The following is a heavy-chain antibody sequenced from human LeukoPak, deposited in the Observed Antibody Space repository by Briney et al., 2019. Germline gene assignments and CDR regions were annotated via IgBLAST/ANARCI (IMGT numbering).Heavy chain of an antibody. CDR1: GYTLTELS. CDR2: INPNSGNT. D-gene: IGHD3-3*01. V-gene: IGHV1-18*01. CDR3: ARVKLPYYDFWSGYWYFDY. J-gene: IGHJ4*02. Sequence: ASVKVSCKVSGYTLTELSMHWVRQAPGKGLEWMGWINPNSGNTNYAQKLQGRVTMTTDTSTSTAYMELRSLRSDDTAVYYCARVKLPYYDFWSGYWYFDYWGQGTLVTVSS.